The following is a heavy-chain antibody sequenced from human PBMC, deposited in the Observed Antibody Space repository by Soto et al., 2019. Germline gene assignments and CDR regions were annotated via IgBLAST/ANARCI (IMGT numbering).Heavy chain of an antibody. D-gene: IGHD6-13*01. Sequence: WASVKVSCKASGGTFSSYAISWVRQAPGQGLEWMGGIIPIFGTANYAQKFQGRVTITADESTSTAYMELSSLRSEDTAVYYCARPIAAAGTGIYYFDYWGQGTLVTVSS. CDR2: IIPIFGTA. V-gene: IGHV1-69*13. J-gene: IGHJ4*02. CDR3: ARPIAAAGTGIYYFDY. CDR1: GGTFSSYA.